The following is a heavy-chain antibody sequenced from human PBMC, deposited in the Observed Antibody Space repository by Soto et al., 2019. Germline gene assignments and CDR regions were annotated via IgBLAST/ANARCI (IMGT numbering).Heavy chain of an antibody. V-gene: IGHV1-69*13. CDR1: GGSFSSYA. CDR2: VIPIFGTA. Sequence: GXSVKVSCKASGGSFSSYAISWVRQAPGQGLEWMGGVIPIFGTANYAQKFQGRVTITADESTSTAYMELSSLRSEDTAVYYCASRNQGYSDDWFDHWGQGTLATVSS. CDR3: ASRNQGYSDDWFDH. D-gene: IGHD6-13*01. J-gene: IGHJ5*02.